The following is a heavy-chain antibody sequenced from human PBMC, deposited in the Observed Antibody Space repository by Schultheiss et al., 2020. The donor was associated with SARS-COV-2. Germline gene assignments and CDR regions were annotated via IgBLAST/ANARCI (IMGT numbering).Heavy chain of an antibody. Sequence: GGSLRLSCAASGFTFSSYSMNWVRQAPGKGLEWVAATSGSGDSTYYADSVKGRFTISRDNSKNTLYLQMNSLRAEDTAVYFCAIGAMVATLYYFYGMDVWGQGTTVTVSS. CDR1: GFTFSSYS. J-gene: IGHJ6*02. D-gene: IGHD5-12*01. V-gene: IGHV3-23*01. CDR2: TSGSGDST. CDR3: AIGAMVATLYYFYGMDV.